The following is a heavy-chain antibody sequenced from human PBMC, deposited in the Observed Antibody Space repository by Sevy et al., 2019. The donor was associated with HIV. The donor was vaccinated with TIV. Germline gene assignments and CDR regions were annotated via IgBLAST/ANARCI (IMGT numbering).Heavy chain of an antibody. CDR1: GGTFSSYA. CDR3: ARDRSEGYYYYYMDV. J-gene: IGHJ6*03. D-gene: IGHD3-10*01. V-gene: IGHV1-69*13. CDR2: IIPIFGTA. Sequence: ASVKVSCKASGGTFSSYAISWVRQAPGQGLEWMGGIIPIFGTANYAQKFQGRVTITADESTSTAYMELSSLRSEDTAVYYCARDRSEGYYYYYMDVWGKGTTVIVSS.